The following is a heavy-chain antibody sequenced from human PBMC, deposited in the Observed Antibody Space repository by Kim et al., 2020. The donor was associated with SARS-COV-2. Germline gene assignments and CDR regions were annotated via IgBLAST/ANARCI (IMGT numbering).Heavy chain of an antibody. CDR3: AKGGEYFDWSPGDS. CDR1: GYTFTDYG. V-gene: IGHV1-18*04. J-gene: IGHJ4*02. CDR2: ISAYNGNR. Sequence: ASVKVSCKASGYTFTDYGINWVRQAPGQGLEWMGWISAYNGNRNYARSLQDRVTMTTDTSASTAYLELRSLRSDDTAVYYCAKGGEYFDWSPGDSWGQGTLVTVSS. D-gene: IGHD3-9*01.